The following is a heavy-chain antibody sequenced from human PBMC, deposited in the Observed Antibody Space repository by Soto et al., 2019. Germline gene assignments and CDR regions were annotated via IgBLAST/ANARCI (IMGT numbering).Heavy chain of an antibody. CDR2: IATYNSNR. CDR3: ATVLRGVVNWFDP. CDR1: GDTFTNFG. J-gene: IGHJ5*02. Sequence: HLVQSGPEVKKPGASITVSCKTSGDTFTNFGLSWVRQAPGQGLEWMGWIATYNSNRNYAQKFQGRLTLTTDTSTSTAYMELKSLRYDDTAVYYCATVLRGVVNWFDPWGQGTLATVSS. V-gene: IGHV1-18*01. D-gene: IGHD3-10*01.